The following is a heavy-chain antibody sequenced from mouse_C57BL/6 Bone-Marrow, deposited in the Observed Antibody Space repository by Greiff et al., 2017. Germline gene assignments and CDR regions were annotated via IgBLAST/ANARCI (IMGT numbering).Heavy chain of an antibody. CDR2: INPNNGGT. Sequence: VQLQQSGPELVKPGASVKISCKASGYTFTDYYMNWVKQSHGKSLEWIGDINPNNGGTSYNQKFKGKATLTVDKSSSTAYMELRSLTSEDSAFYYCAKRGELRDYWGQGTTLTVSS. D-gene: IGHD1-1*01. CDR3: AKRGELRDY. V-gene: IGHV1-26*01. J-gene: IGHJ2*01. CDR1: GYTFTDYY.